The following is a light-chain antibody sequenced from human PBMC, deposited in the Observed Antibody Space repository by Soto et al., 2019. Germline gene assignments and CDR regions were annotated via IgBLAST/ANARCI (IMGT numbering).Light chain of an antibody. CDR3: QQSDTLPIT. CDR2: SAS. V-gene: IGKV1-12*01. CDR1: QGINTW. J-gene: IGKJ4*01. Sequence: DIQMTQSPSSVSAFVGDRVTITCRASQGINTWLAWYQQKPGKAPKLLMYSASILHTGVSSRFTGGGYGTEFTLTINSLQPEDFATYYCQQSDTLPITFGGGTKVDIK.